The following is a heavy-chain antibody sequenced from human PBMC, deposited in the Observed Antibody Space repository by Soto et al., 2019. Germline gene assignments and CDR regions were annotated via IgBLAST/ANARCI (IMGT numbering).Heavy chain of an antibody. J-gene: IGHJ3*02. CDR2: IIPIFGTA. CDR1: GGTFSSYA. D-gene: IGHD1-7*01. CDR3: AICPTGTTVSAFDI. Sequence: ASVKVSCKASGGTFSSYAISWVRQAPGQGLEWMGGIIPIFGTANYAQKFQGRVTITADESTSTAYMELSSLRSEDTAVYYCAICPTGTTVSAFDIWGQGTIVTVSS. V-gene: IGHV1-69*13.